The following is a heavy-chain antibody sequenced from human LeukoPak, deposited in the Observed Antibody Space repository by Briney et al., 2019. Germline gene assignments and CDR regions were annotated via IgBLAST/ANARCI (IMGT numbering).Heavy chain of an antibody. J-gene: IGHJ4*02. V-gene: IGHV3-23*01. CDR2: ISGSGGST. CDR1: GFTFSSYA. Sequence: VGSLRLSCAASGFTFSSYAMSWVRQAPGKGLGWVSAISGSGGSTYYADSVKGRFTISRDNSKNTLYLQMNSLRAEDTAVYYCAKGLWFGELDYWGQGTLVTVSS. D-gene: IGHD3-10*01. CDR3: AKGLWFGELDY.